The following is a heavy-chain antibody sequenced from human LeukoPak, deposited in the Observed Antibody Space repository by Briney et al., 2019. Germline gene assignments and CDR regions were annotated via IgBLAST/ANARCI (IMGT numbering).Heavy chain of an antibody. D-gene: IGHD1-1*01. V-gene: IGHV1-2*02. CDR1: GYTFTGYY. CDR2: INPNGGGT. CDR3: ARGVVDWNGVFDY. Sequence: ASVKVSCKASGYTFTGYYMHWVRQAPGQGLEWMGWINPNGGGTNYAQKFQGRVTMTRDTSISTAYMELSRLRSDDTAVYYCARGVVDWNGVFDYWGQGTLVTVSS. J-gene: IGHJ4*02.